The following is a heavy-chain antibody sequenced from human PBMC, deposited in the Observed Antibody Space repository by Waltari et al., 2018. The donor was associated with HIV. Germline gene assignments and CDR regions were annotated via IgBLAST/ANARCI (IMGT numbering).Heavy chain of an antibody. CDR1: GGSFSGYY. CDR3: ARGGYCSSTSCPSAWFDP. CDR2: ISHMGST. D-gene: IGHD2-2*01. Sequence: QVQLQQWGAGLLKPSETLSLTCAVYGGSFSGYYWSWIRQPPGKGPECVGEISHMGSTNYNPSCKSRVTTSVDKSNNQFSLKLSSVTAADTAVYYCARGGYCSSTSCPSAWFDPWGQGTLVTVSS. V-gene: IGHV4-34*01. J-gene: IGHJ5*02.